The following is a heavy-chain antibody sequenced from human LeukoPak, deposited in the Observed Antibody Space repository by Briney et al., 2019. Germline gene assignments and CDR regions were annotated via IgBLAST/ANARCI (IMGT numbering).Heavy chain of an antibody. CDR1: GFTFSSYA. CDR2: INGNGGST. Sequence: RGGSLRLSCAASGFTFSSYAMNWVRQAPGKGLQWVSGINGNGGSTYYADSVKGRFTISRDNSKNTLYLQMKSLRADDTAVYYCARALYSGNQRNWFDPWGQGTLVTVSS. V-gene: IGHV3-23*01. D-gene: IGHD6-13*01. CDR3: ARALYSGNQRNWFDP. J-gene: IGHJ5*02.